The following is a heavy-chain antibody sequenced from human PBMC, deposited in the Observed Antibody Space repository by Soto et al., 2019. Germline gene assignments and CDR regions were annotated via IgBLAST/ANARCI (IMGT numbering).Heavy chain of an antibody. V-gene: IGHV3-74*01. CDR2: INSDGSST. CDR1: GSTFSSSW. J-gene: IGHJ4*02. D-gene: IGHD5-12*01. CDR3: VKDWGGWLPFNYFDY. Sequence: GGSLRLSCAASGSTFSSSWMHWVRQAPGKGLVWVSRINSDGSSTSYADSVKGRFTISRDNAKNSLYLQMNSLRAEDTALYYCVKDWGGWLPFNYFDYWGQGTLVTVSS.